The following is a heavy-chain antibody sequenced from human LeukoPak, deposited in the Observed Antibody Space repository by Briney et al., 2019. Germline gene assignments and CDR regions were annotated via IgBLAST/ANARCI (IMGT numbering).Heavy chain of an antibody. V-gene: IGHV1-3*01. CDR3: ARARITFGGVIGY. D-gene: IGHD3-16*01. J-gene: IGHJ4*02. CDR1: GYTFTSYA. CDR2: INAGNGNT. Sequence: GASVTVSCKASGYTFTSYAMHWVRQAPGQRLEWMGWINAGNGNTKYSQKFQGRVTITRDTSASTAYMELSSLRSEDTAVYYCARARITFGGVIGYWGQGTLVTVSS.